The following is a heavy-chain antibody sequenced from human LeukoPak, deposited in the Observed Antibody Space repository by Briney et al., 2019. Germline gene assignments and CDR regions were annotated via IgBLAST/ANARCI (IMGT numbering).Heavy chain of an antibody. Sequence: ASVKVSCKASGYTFTGYYMHWVRQAPGQGLEWMGIINPSGGSTSYAQKFQGRVTMTRDTSTSTVYMELSSLRSEDTAVYYCARDLSAGDEVDPWGQGTLVTVSS. CDR3: ARDLSAGDEVDP. D-gene: IGHD6-19*01. J-gene: IGHJ5*02. V-gene: IGHV1-46*01. CDR2: INPSGGST. CDR1: GYTFTGYY.